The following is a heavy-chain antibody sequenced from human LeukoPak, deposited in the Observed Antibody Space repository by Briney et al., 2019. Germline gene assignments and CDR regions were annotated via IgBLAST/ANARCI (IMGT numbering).Heavy chain of an antibody. D-gene: IGHD6-13*01. CDR1: GFTFSNAW. V-gene: IGHV3-7*01. CDR2: IKQDGSEK. CDR3: ARRGYSSSWDTPDY. Sequence: GGSLRLSCAAAGFTFSNAWMSWVRQAPGKGLEWVANIKQDGSEKNYVESVKGRFTISRDNARNSLYLQMNSLRAEDTAIYYCARRGYSSSWDTPDYWGQGTLVTVSS. J-gene: IGHJ4*02.